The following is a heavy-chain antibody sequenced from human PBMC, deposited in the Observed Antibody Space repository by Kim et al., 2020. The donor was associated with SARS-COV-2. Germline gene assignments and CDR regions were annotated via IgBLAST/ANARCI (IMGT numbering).Heavy chain of an antibody. J-gene: IGHJ4*02. CDR1: GFTFSSHW. CDR3: VRGGEVSRPSGSYGDC. CDR2: INRDGTST. D-gene: IGHD1-26*01. Sequence: GGSLILSCAVSGFTFSSHWMLWVRQASGKGLVWVSRINRDGTSTTYADSVKGRFTISRDNAKNTLYLQMNSLRAEDTAVYYCVRGGEVSRPSGSYGDCWGQGTLVTVSS. V-gene: IGHV3-74*01.